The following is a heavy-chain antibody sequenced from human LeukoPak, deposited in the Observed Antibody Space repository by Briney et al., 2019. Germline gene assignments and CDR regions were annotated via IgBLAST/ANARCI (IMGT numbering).Heavy chain of an antibody. CDR3: ARDLGARSQYWFDP. CDR1: GYTFTGYY. D-gene: IGHD1-26*01. CDR2: INPNSGGT. J-gene: IGHJ5*02. Sequence: ASVTVSCKASGYTFTGYYMHWVRQAPGQGLEWMGWINPNSGGTNYAQKFQGWVTMTRDTSISTAYMELSRLRSDDTAVYYCARDLGARSQYWFDPWGQGTLVTVSS. V-gene: IGHV1-2*04.